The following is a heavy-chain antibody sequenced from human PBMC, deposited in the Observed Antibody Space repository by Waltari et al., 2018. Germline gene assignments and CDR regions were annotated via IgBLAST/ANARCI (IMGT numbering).Heavy chain of an antibody. Sequence: QLQLQESGPGLVKPSETLSLTCTVSGGSISSSSYSWGWIRQPPGTGLEWIGSIYYSGSTYYNPSLKSRVTISVDTSKNQFSLKLSSVTAADTAVYYCARDPWDSSGYPYYYGMDVWGQGTTVTVSS. V-gene: IGHV4-39*07. J-gene: IGHJ6*02. CDR1: GGSISSSSYS. CDR2: IYYSGST. CDR3: ARDPWDSSGYPYYYGMDV. D-gene: IGHD3-22*01.